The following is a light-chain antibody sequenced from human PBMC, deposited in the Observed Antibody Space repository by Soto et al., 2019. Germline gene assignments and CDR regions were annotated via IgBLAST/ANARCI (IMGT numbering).Light chain of an antibody. V-gene: IGKV1-5*03. CDR2: EAS. Sequence: GDRVTITCRASQSTSGSLAWYQQKPGKAPKLLIYEASNLKSGVPSRFSGSGSGTEYTLTISSLQPDDSASYYCQQYNGYWTFGQGTRVEIK. CDR1: QSTSGS. CDR3: QQYNGYWT. J-gene: IGKJ1*01.